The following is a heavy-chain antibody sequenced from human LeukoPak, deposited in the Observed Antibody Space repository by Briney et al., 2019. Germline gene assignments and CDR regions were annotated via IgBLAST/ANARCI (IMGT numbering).Heavy chain of an antibody. CDR1: GYTFASYY. Sequence: ASVKVSCKASGYTFASYYMHWVRQAPGQGLEWMGIINPSGGSTSYAQKFQGRVTMTRDTSTSTVYMELSSLRSEDTAVYYCAKWDRGVPAAGSFNYWGQGTLVTVSS. J-gene: IGHJ4*02. CDR2: INPSGGST. V-gene: IGHV1-46*01. CDR3: AKWDRGVPAAGSFNY. D-gene: IGHD6-13*01.